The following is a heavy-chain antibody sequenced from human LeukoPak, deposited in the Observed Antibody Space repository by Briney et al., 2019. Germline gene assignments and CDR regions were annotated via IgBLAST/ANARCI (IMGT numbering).Heavy chain of an antibody. D-gene: IGHD1-1*01. Sequence: SETLSLTCSVSGYSISSGYYWGWIRQPPGKGLEWIGSIDHSGSTYYNPSLKSRVTISVVTSKNQLSLKLSSVTATDTAVYYCARIQLQRRFAFDIWGQGTMVTVSS. CDR2: IDHSGST. CDR1: GYSISSGYY. V-gene: IGHV4-38-2*02. J-gene: IGHJ3*02. CDR3: ARIQLQRRFAFDI.